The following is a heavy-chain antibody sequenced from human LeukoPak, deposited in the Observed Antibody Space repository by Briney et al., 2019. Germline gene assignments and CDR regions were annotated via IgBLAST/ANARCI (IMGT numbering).Heavy chain of an antibody. V-gene: IGHV1-18*01. CDR3: ARVRAPYYDFWSGYEGYMDV. CDR2: TSAYNGNT. Sequence: ASVKVSCKASGYTFTSYGISWVRQAPGQGLEWMGWTSAYNGNTNYAQKLQGRVTMTTDTSTSTAYMELRSLRSDDTAVYYCARVRAPYYDFWSGYEGYMDVWGKGTTVTASS. CDR1: GYTFTSYG. D-gene: IGHD3-3*01. J-gene: IGHJ6*03.